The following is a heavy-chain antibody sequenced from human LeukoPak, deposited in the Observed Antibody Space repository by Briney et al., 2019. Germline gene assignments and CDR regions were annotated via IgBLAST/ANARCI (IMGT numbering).Heavy chain of an antibody. CDR3: ARNKMSKEWYFDL. Sequence: KPSETLSLTCTVPGGSVSNYYWSWIRQPAGKGLEWIGRIYTSGSTNYNPSLKSRVTMSVDTSKNQFSLKLSSVTAADTAVYYCARNKMSKEWYFDLWGRGTLVTVSS. V-gene: IGHV4-4*07. D-gene: IGHD5-24*01. CDR1: GGSVSNYY. J-gene: IGHJ2*01. CDR2: IYTSGST.